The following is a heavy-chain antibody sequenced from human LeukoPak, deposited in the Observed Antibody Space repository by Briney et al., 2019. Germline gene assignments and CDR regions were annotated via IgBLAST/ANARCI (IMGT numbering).Heavy chain of an antibody. CDR3: ARVREEQWLTPVDY. J-gene: IGHJ4*02. Sequence: GGSLRLSCAASGFTFSSYAMHWVRQAPGKGLEWVAVISYDGSSKYYADSVKGRFTISRDNSKNTLYLQMNSLRAEDTAVYYCARVREEQWLTPVDYWGQGTLVTVSS. CDR2: ISYDGSSK. D-gene: IGHD6-19*01. V-gene: IGHV3-30-3*01. CDR1: GFTFSSYA.